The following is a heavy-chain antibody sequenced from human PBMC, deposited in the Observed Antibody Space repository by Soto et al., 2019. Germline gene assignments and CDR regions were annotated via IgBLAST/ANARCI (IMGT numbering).Heavy chain of an antibody. CDR1: GYTFTSYD. Sequence: ASVKVSCNASGYTFTSYDINWVRQATGQGLEWMGWMNPNSGNTGYAQKFQGRVTMTRNTSISTAYMELSSLRSEDTAVYYCARERSAAGTGWFDPWGQGTLVTVSS. CDR2: MNPNSGNT. J-gene: IGHJ5*02. V-gene: IGHV1-8*01. CDR3: ARERSAAGTGWFDP. D-gene: IGHD6-13*01.